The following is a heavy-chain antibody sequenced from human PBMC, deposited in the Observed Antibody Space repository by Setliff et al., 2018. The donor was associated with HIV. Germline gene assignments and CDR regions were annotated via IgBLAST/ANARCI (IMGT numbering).Heavy chain of an antibody. J-gene: IGHJ3*02. Sequence: ASVKVSCKASGYTFTSYYMHWVRQAPGQGLEWMGIINPSGGSTSYAQKFQGRVTMTRDTSTSTVYMELSSLRSEDTAIYYCARDPSYSPYYDFWSGYYPHDALDIWGQGTMVTVTS. CDR1: GYTFTSYY. D-gene: IGHD3-3*01. CDR3: ARDPSYSPYYDFWSGYYPHDALDI. CDR2: INPSGGST. V-gene: IGHV1-46*01.